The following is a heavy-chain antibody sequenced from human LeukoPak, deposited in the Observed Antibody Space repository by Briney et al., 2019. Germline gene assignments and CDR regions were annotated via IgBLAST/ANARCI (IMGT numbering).Heavy chain of an antibody. Sequence: PGGSLRLSCAASGFTFTTYWMGWVRQAPGKGLEWVANIKQDGSEKYYVDSVKGRFTISRDNVKNSLYLQMNSLRAEDTAVYYCARGPSGYHNTGGQGTLVTVSS. V-gene: IGHV3-7*01. D-gene: IGHD5-12*01. J-gene: IGHJ4*02. CDR1: GFTFTTYW. CDR3: ARGPSGYHNT. CDR2: IKQDGSEK.